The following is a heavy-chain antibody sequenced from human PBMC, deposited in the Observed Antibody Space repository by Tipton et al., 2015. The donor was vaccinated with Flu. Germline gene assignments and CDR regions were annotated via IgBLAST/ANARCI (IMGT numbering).Heavy chain of an antibody. D-gene: IGHD6-19*01. CDR2: INPNSGGT. Sequence: QLVQSGAEVKKPGASVKVSCKASGYTFTGYYMHWVRQAPGQGLEWMGWINPNSGGTNYAQKFQGRVTMTRDTSISTAYMELSRLRSDDTAVYYGARDGEYSSGWPTGYYGMDVWGQGTTVTVSS. J-gene: IGHJ6*02. CDR3: ARDGEYSSGWPTGYYGMDV. V-gene: IGHV1-2*02. CDR1: GYTFTGYY.